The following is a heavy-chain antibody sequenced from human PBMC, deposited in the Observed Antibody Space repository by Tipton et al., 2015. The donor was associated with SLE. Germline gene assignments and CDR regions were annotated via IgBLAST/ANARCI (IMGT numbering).Heavy chain of an antibody. V-gene: IGHV4-59*08. CDR2: IYYSGST. D-gene: IGHD3-3*01. CDR3: ARGYDYWSGYGYFDP. CDR1: GGSISSHY. J-gene: IGHJ5*02. Sequence: TLSLTCTVSGGSISSHYWSWIRQPPGKGLEWIGYIYYSGSTNYNPSLEGRVTISTDTSQTQFSLRLRSLTAADTAVYFGARGYDYWSGYGYFDPWGQGNLVTVSS.